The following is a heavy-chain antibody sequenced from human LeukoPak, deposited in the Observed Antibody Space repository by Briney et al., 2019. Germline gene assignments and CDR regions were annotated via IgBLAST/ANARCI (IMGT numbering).Heavy chain of an antibody. J-gene: IGHJ4*02. CDR2: INHSGST. CDR3: ARGQNPSYSRKDSRFDY. CDR1: GGSFSGYY. Sequence: TSETLSLTCAVYGGSFSGYYWSWIRQPPGKGLEWIGEINHSGSTNYNPSLKSRVTISVDTSKNQFSLKLSSVTAADTAVYYCARGQNPSYSRKDSRFDYWGQGTLVTVSS. D-gene: IGHD6-13*01. V-gene: IGHV4-34*01.